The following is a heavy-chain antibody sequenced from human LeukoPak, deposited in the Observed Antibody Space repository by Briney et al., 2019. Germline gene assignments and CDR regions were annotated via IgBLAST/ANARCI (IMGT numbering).Heavy chain of an antibody. CDR3: ARPRSSYYYGSGSYYNY. Sequence: PGGSLRLSCAASGFTFSSYSMHWVRQAPGKGLEWVAVISYDGSNKYYADSVKGRFTISRDNSKNTLYLQMNGLRAEDTAVYYCARPRSSYYYGSGSYYNYWGQGTLVTVSS. D-gene: IGHD3-10*01. CDR2: ISYDGSNK. V-gene: IGHV3-30*04. J-gene: IGHJ4*02. CDR1: GFTFSSYS.